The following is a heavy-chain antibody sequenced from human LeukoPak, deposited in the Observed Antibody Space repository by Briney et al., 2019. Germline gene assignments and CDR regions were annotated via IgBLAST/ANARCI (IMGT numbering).Heavy chain of an antibody. CDR3: ARAFGDSFPILDY. Sequence: GGSLRLSCAASGFTFSNYVMHWVRQAPGKGLEWVAVISYAGSNKYYADSVKGRFTISRDNSKNTLYLQMNSLRAEDTALYYCARAFGDSFPILDYWGQGTLVSVCS. V-gene: IGHV3-33*01. J-gene: IGHJ4*02. CDR1: GFTFSNYV. CDR2: ISYAGSNK. D-gene: IGHD4-17*01.